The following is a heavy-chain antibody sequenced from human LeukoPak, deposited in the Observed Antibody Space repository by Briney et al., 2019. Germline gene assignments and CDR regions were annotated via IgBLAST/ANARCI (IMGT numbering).Heavy chain of an antibody. D-gene: IGHD6-6*01. V-gene: IGHV1-2*02. CDR1: EYTFTGYY. CDR2: INPYSGDA. Sequence: ASVKVSCTASEYTFTGYYMHWVRQAPGHGLQWMGWINPYSGDAKYAQKFQGRVTVTRVTSVSTAYMTFSRLSFDDTAVYYCARGRRIGIAAHPRSVVHGLDLWGQGTVVTVSS. J-gene: IGHJ3*01. CDR3: ARGRRIGIAAHPRSVVHGLDL.